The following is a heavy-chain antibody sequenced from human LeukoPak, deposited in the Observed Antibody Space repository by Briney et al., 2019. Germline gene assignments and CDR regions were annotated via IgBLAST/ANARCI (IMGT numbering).Heavy chain of an antibody. CDR3: ARMVIVGATIWEDY. Sequence: ASVKVSCKASGYTFTSYGISWVRQAPGEGLEWMGWISAYNGNTNYAQKLQGRVTMTTDTSTSTAYMELRSLRSDDTAVYYCARMVIVGATIWEDYWGQGTLVTVSS. V-gene: IGHV1-18*01. CDR1: GYTFTSYG. CDR2: ISAYNGNT. J-gene: IGHJ4*02. D-gene: IGHD1-26*01.